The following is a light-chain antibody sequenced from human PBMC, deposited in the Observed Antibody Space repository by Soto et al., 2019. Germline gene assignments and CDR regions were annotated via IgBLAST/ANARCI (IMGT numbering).Light chain of an antibody. CDR2: DAS. J-gene: IGKJ4*01. CDR3: QQRSNWPLT. Sequence: EIVLTQSPATLSLSPGERATLSCRASQSVSSYLAWYQQKPGQAPRLLIYDASNRATGIPARFSGSGSGTVFTLTISSLDPEDFSVYYCQQRSNWPLTFGGGTKVEIK. V-gene: IGKV3-11*01. CDR1: QSVSSY.